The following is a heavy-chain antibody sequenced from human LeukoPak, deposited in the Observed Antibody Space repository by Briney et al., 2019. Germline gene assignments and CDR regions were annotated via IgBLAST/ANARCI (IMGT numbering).Heavy chain of an antibody. CDR2: ISSRSTYI. CDR3: AKSTRAVMAMMDV. Sequence: GGSLRLSCAASGFTFSNYSMNWVRQAPGKGLEWVSSISSRSTYIYHADSVKGRFTISRDNAKNSLFLQMNSLRAEDTAVYFCAKSTRAVMAMMDVWGKGTTVTVSS. CDR1: GFTFSNYS. V-gene: IGHV3-21*01. J-gene: IGHJ6*04. D-gene: IGHD3-16*01.